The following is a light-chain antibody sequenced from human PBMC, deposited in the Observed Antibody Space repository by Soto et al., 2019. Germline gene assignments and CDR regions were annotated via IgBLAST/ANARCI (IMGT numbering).Light chain of an antibody. CDR2: KAS. Sequence: DIQMTQSPSTLSASVGDRVTITCRARQSISSWLAWYQQRPGKAPKLLIYKASTLGSGVPSRFSGSGSGIEFTLTISSLQPDDFATYYCQQYKSYPVTFGGGSNVEIK. CDR1: QSISSW. CDR3: QQYKSYPVT. J-gene: IGKJ4*01. V-gene: IGKV1-5*03.